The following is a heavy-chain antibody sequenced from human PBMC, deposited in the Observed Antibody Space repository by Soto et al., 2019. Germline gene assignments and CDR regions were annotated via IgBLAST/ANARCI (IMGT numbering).Heavy chain of an antibody. CDR2: IYYTGTT. D-gene: IGHD3-22*01. Sequence: SETLSLTCSVSGGSISYHYWNWIRQPPGMGLEWIGYIYYTGTTNYNPSLKSRVTISVDTSKTQFSLKLTSVTAADTAVYYCARDYYIGSGNPRGRYYYDIDVWGQGTTVTVSS. CDR1: GGSISYHY. J-gene: IGHJ6*02. V-gene: IGHV4-59*11. CDR3: ARDYYIGSGNPRGRYYYDIDV.